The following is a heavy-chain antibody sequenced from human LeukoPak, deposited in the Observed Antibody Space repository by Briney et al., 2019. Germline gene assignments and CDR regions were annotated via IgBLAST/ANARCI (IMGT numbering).Heavy chain of an antibody. CDR2: ITTSSSDM. CDR3: ARESSGWYPGFGY. CDR1: GFPFSVYS. D-gene: IGHD6-19*01. V-gene: IGHV3-21*01. Sequence: GGSLRLSCAASGFPFSVYSMNWVRQAPGKGLEWVSSITTSSSDMYYADSVKGRFTISRDNAKNSLFLQMNSLRVEDTAVYYCARESSGWYPGFGYWGQGTLVTVSS. J-gene: IGHJ4*02.